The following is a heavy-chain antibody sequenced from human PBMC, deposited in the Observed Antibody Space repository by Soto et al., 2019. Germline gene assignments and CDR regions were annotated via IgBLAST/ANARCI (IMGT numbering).Heavy chain of an antibody. CDR1: GGTLSAHT. D-gene: IGHD5-18*01. CDR2: VIPMLGKA. V-gene: IGHV1-69*02. CDR3: ARMREYTYGLIDY. J-gene: IGHJ4*02. Sequence: QVQLVQSGAEVKKPGSSVKVSRKASGGTLSAHTINWVRQAPGQGLEWMGRVIPMLGKANYAQKLQGRVTITADKSTSTAYMELRSLRSDDTAVYYCARMREYTYGLIDYWGQGTLVTVSS.